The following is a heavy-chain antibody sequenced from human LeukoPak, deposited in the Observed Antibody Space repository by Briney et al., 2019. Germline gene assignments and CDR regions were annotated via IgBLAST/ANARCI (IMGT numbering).Heavy chain of an antibody. CDR3: ARGYGGDY. Sequence: SGTLSLTCAVYGGSFSGYYWSWIRQPPGKGLEWIGEINHSGSTNYNPSLKSRVTISVDTSKNQFSLKLSSVTAADTAVYYCARGYGGDYWGQGTLVTVSS. J-gene: IGHJ4*02. V-gene: IGHV4-34*01. D-gene: IGHD4-17*01. CDR1: GGSFSGYY. CDR2: INHSGST.